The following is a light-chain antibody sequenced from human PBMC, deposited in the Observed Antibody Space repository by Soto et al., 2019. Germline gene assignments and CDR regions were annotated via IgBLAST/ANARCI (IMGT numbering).Light chain of an antibody. CDR1: QGISRY. J-gene: IGKJ3*01. V-gene: IGKV1-33*01. Sequence: DIQLTQSPSFLSASVGDRVTITCRASQGISRYLAWYQQEPGKAPKLLIYATSNLEPGVPSRFSGRQSGTDFILSISSLQPEDVGTYYCQQSDNLPDFTFGPGTKVNI. CDR3: QQSDNLPDFT. CDR2: ATS.